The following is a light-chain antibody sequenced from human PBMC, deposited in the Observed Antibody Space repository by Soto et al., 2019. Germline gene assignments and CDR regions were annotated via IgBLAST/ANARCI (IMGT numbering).Light chain of an antibody. CDR1: QGLTTK. CDR2: GAS. V-gene: IGKV3-15*01. CDR3: QQSSNWPT. Sequence: DIVITQSPSTLAVPPLELDSLCFRASQGLTTKLAWYQQKPGQAPRLLIYGASTRATGIPARFSGSGSGTDFTLTISSLETEDFAVYYCQQSSNWPTFGQGTKVDI. J-gene: IGKJ1*01.